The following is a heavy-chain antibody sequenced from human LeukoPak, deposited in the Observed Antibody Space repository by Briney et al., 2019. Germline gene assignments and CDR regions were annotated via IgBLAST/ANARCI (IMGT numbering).Heavy chain of an antibody. CDR1: GYTFTGYY. Sequence: ASVTGSCKASGYTFTGYYIYWGRQAPGQRPEWIGWIYPYSGDTNYAQNCQGRVTMTRHTSISTAYMELSSLKSDETAVYYCVRDRNSGSTLDIWGQGTMRSVSS. CDR3: VRDRNSGSTLDI. CDR2: IYPYSGDT. V-gene: IGHV1-2*02. J-gene: IGHJ3*02. D-gene: IGHD6-6*01.